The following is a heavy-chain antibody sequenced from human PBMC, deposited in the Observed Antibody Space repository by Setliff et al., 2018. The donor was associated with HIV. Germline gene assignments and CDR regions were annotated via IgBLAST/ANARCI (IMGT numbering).Heavy chain of an antibody. CDR3: TREDSSGYSFNV. CDR2: IWFDGSKK. V-gene: IGHV3-33*01. Sequence: GGSLRLSCAASGFSFSTHAMHWVRLAPGKGPEWVALIWFDGSKKYYADSVKGRFTISRDNAKNSLYLQVNSLSADDTALYFCTREDSSGYSFNVWGQGTMVTVSS. D-gene: IGHD3-22*01. CDR1: GFSFSTHA. J-gene: IGHJ3*01.